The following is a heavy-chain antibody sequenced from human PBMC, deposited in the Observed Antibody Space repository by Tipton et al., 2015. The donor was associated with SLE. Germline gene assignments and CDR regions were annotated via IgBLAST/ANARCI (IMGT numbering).Heavy chain of an antibody. Sequence: TLSLTCTVSGGSISSGSYYWSWIRQPAGKGLEWIGYIYTSGSTNYNPSLKSRVTISVDTSKNQFSLKLSSVTPEDTAVYYCARGVAVAEAEFDPWGQGTLVTVSS. CDR2: IYTSGST. D-gene: IGHD6-19*01. V-gene: IGHV4-61*09. J-gene: IGHJ5*02. CDR3: ARGVAVAEAEFDP. CDR1: GGSISSGSYY.